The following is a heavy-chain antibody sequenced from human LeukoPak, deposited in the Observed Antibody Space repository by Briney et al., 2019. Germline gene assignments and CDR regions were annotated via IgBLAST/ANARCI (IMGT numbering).Heavy chain of an antibody. V-gene: IGHV3-7*01. J-gene: IGHJ3*02. D-gene: IGHD2-15*01. CDR3: ARLYCSGGSCYSGDAFDI. CDR2: IKQDGSEK. CDR1: GFTFSRYW. Sequence: GGSLRLSCAASGFTFSRYWMSWVRQAPGKGLEWVANIKQDGSEKYYVDSVKGRFTISRDNAKNSVYLQMNSLRAEDTAVYYCARLYCSGGSCYSGDAFDIWGQGTMVTVSS.